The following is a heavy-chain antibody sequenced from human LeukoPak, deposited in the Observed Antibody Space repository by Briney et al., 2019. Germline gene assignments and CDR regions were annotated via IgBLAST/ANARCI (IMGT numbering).Heavy chain of an antibody. Sequence: GGTLRLSCVASGFTFSSDRMNWIRQAPGKGLEWVSTIYSGSDYIYYADSVKGRFTISRDNAKNSLYLQMNSLRAEDTAIYYCARDLPVSGAYHQFDSWGQGTLVTVSS. V-gene: IGHV3-21*01. CDR2: IYSGSDYI. CDR3: ARDLPVSGAYHQFDS. J-gene: IGHJ4*02. D-gene: IGHD4/OR15-4a*01. CDR1: GFTFSSDR.